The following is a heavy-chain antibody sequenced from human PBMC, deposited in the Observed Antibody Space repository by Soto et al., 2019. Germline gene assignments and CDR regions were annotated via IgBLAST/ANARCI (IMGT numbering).Heavy chain of an antibody. J-gene: IGHJ6*03. Sequence: GGSLRLSCAASGFTFDDYAMHWVRQAPGKGLEWVSGISWNSGSIGYADSVKGRFTISRDNAKNSLYLQMNSLRAEDTALYYCAKTGNWNDGYMDVWGKGTTVTVSS. CDR3: AKTGNWNDGYMDV. V-gene: IGHV3-9*01. CDR1: GFTFDDYA. D-gene: IGHD1-1*01. CDR2: ISWNSGSI.